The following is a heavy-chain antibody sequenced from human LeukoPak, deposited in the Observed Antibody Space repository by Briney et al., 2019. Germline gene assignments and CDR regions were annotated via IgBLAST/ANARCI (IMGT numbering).Heavy chain of an antibody. J-gene: IGHJ4*02. CDR1: GITLSNYG. CDR3: GXDXFKTGDPAS. Sequence: GGSLRLSCAVSGITLSNYGMSWVRQAPGKGLQWVAGISGSGGSTNYADSVKGRFTISRDNPKNTLYLQMSNLRVEDTAVYXXGXDXFKTGDPASWGQGTLVIVSS. D-gene: IGHD7-27*01. V-gene: IGHV3-23*01. CDR2: ISGSGGST.